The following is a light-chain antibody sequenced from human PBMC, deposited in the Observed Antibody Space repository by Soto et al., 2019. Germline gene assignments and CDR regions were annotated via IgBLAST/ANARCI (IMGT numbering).Light chain of an antibody. V-gene: IGLV2-14*01. CDR1: SSDVGGYDY. Sequence: QSALTQPASLSGPPGQSITISCTGTSSDVGGYDYVSWYQQHPGKAPKLMIYEVSDRPSGVSNRFSGSKSGNTASLIISGPQSEDEADYYCSSYTSTNTLVFGTGAKVTVL. CDR3: SSYTSTNTLV. J-gene: IGLJ1*01. CDR2: EVS.